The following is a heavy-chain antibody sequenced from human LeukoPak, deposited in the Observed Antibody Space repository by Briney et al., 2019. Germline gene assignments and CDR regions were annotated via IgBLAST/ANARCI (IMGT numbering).Heavy chain of an antibody. J-gene: IGHJ4*02. D-gene: IGHD5-18*01. CDR2: ISISSSTI. CDR1: GSTFSSYS. Sequence: PGGSLRLSCAASGSTFSSYSMNWVRQAPGKGLEWVSYISISSSTIYYADSVKGRFTISRDNAKNSLYLQMNSLRDEDTAVYYCAKDLSGYSYGYYFDYWGQGTLVTVSS. V-gene: IGHV3-48*02. CDR3: AKDLSGYSYGYYFDY.